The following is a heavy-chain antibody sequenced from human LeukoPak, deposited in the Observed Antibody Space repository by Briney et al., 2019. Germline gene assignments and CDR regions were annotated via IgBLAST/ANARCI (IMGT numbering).Heavy chain of an antibody. CDR3: ARDYRSEYYYYYGMDV. CDR2: IYYSGST. Sequence: PSETLSLTCTVSGGSISSYYWSWIRQPSGKGLEWIGYIYYSGSTNYNPSLKSRVTISVDTSKNQFSLKLSSVTAADTAVYYCARDYRSEYYYYYGMDVWGQGTTVTVSS. V-gene: IGHV4-59*01. J-gene: IGHJ6*02. CDR1: GGSISSYY. D-gene: IGHD1-26*01.